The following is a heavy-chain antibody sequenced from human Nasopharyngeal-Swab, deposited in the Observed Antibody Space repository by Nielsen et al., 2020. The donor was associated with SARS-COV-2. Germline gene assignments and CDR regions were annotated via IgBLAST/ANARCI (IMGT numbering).Heavy chain of an antibody. CDR1: GFTFSDYY. D-gene: IGHD6-19*01. V-gene: IGHV3-11*04. J-gene: IGHJ1*01. CDR2: ISSSGSTI. CDR3: ARYSLPWPVPEYFQH. Sequence: GESLKISCAASGFTFSDYYMSWIRQAPGKGLEWVSYISSSGSTIYYADSVKGRFTISRDNAKNSLYLQMNSLRAEDTAVYYCARYSLPWPVPEYFQHWGQGTLVTVSS.